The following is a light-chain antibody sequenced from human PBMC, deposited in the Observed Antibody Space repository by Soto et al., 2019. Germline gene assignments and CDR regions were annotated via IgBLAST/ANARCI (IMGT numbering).Light chain of an antibody. Sequence: QSVLTQPPSASGTPGQRVTISCSGSSSNIGSNTVNWYQQLPGTAPKLLIYSNNQRPSGVPDRFSGSKSGTSASLAISGRQSEYEADYYCAAWDDSLNGSYVFGTGTKLTVL. CDR2: SNN. V-gene: IGLV1-44*01. J-gene: IGLJ1*01. CDR1: SSNIGSNT. CDR3: AAWDDSLNGSYV.